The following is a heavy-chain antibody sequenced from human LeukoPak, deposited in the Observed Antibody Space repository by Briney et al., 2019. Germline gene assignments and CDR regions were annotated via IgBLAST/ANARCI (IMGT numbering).Heavy chain of an antibody. J-gene: IGHJ4*02. Sequence: PGGSLRLSCAASGFPFSDYVMHWVRQAPGKGLEWVAVIRYDGNNKYYADFVKGRFTISRDNSKNMLYLQMNSLGTEDTAVYYCAKDRWGAVASFDYWGQGTLVTVSS. CDR2: IRYDGNNK. D-gene: IGHD6-19*01. CDR3: AKDRWGAVASFDY. V-gene: IGHV3-30*02. CDR1: GFPFSDYV.